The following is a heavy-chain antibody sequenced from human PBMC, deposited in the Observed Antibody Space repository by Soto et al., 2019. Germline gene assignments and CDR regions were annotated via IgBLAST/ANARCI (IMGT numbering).Heavy chain of an antibody. J-gene: IGHJ5*02. D-gene: IGHD3-9*01. Sequence: QVQLVQSGAEVKKPGASVKVSCKASGYTFTGYYFHWVRQAPGQGLEWMGWTNPNSGGTKFAQKFQGRVTRTTDSSSSTSYRDRRRLTSDYTAVYYCARGSDSLYFDWLSRVDPWGQGTLVSDS. CDR2: TNPNSGGT. CDR1: GYTFTGYY. V-gene: IGHV1-2*02. CDR3: ARGSDSLYFDWLSRVDP.